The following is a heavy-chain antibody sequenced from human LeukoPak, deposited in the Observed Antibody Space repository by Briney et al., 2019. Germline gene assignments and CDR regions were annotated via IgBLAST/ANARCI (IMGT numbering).Heavy chain of an antibody. V-gene: IGHV1-69*04. J-gene: IGHJ5*02. CDR1: GGTFSSYA. CDR2: IIPILDIA. Sequence: ASVKVSCKASGGTFSSYAISWVRQAPGQGLEWMGRIIPILDIANYAQKFQGRVTISADKSTSTAYMELSSLRSEDTAVYYCARGHGSGTYYNVWVDPWGQGTLVTVSS. D-gene: IGHD3-10*01. CDR3: ARGHGSGTYYNVWVDP.